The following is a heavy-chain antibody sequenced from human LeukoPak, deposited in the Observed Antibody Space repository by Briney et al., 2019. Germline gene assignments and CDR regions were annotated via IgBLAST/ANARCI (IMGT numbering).Heavy chain of an antibody. D-gene: IGHD1-14*01. Sequence: GGSLRLSCAASGFTFSSYWMHWVRQAPGKGLVWVSRINSDGSSTSYADSVEGRFTISRDNAKNTLYLQMTSLRAEDTAVYYCARDRSGTIPIDYWGQGTLVTVSS. CDR3: ARDRSGTIPIDY. CDR1: GFTFSSYW. CDR2: INSDGSST. J-gene: IGHJ4*02. V-gene: IGHV3-74*01.